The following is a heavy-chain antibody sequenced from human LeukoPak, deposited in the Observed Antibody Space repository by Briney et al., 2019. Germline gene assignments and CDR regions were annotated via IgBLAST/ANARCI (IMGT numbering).Heavy chain of an antibody. J-gene: IGHJ6*02. Sequence: QAGGSLRLSCEASGFTLEEYVVTWVRQAPGKGLEWVSAISGSGGSTYYADSVKGRFTISRDNSKNTLYLQMNSLRAEDTAVYYCAKGQSGSWYGLGYYYYGMDVWGQGTTVTVSS. CDR2: ISGSGGST. CDR3: AKGQSGSWYGLGYYYYGMDV. D-gene: IGHD6-13*01. CDR1: GFTLEEYV. V-gene: IGHV3-23*01.